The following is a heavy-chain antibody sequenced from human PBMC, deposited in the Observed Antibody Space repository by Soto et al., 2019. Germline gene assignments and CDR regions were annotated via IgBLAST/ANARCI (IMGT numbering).Heavy chain of an antibody. CDR3: VREPRYCSGGSCSIMGDVFDI. CDR1: GFTFSSYA. J-gene: IGHJ3*02. Sequence: GGSLRLSCAASGFTFSSYAMSWVRQAPEKGLEWVSAVSGSGSTTYSAGSVRGRFTISRDNSKNTLFLQMNSLRAEDTAVYYCVREPRYCSGGSCSIMGDVFDIWGQGTMVIVSS. CDR2: VSGSGSTT. V-gene: IGHV3-23*01. D-gene: IGHD2-15*01.